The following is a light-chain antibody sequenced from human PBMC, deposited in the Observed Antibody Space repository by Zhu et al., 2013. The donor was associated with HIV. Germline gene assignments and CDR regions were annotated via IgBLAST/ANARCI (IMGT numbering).Light chain of an antibody. J-gene: IGLJ2*01. Sequence: QSALTQSPSASGSPGQSVTISCTGTSSDVGGYNFVSWYQHHPGKAPKLMIYEVSKRPSGVPDRFSGSKSGNTASLTVSGLQAEDEADYYCCSYGGSNNLVFGGGTKLTVL. CDR2: EVS. CDR3: CSYGGSNNLV. V-gene: IGLV2-8*01. CDR1: SSDVGGYNF.